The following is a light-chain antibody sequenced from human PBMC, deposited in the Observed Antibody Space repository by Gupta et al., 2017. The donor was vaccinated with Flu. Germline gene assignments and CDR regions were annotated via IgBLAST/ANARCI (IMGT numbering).Light chain of an antibody. CDR3: LQHKDYPYT. CDR1: RGIGSD. J-gene: IGKJ2*01. V-gene: IGKV1-17*01. Sequence: DIQMTQSASSLSASVGDRVTITCRASRGIGSDVAWYQQKPGKAPTRLIYGASRLQSGVPSRFSGSGFGTEFTLTISSLQPEDFATYYCLQHKDYPYTFGQGTKLDIK. CDR2: GAS.